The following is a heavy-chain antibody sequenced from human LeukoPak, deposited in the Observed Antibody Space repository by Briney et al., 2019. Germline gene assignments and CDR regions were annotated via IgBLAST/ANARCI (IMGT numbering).Heavy chain of an antibody. Sequence: GGSLTLSCEGSGFSVSTNYMNWVRQAPGKGLEWVSILYGGGSTYYADSVKGRFTVSRDSSKNTLYLHMNSLRAEDTAVYYCAGVGDHYHRYLDVWGRGTLVTASS. CDR2: LYGGGST. J-gene: IGHJ2*01. CDR3: AGVGDHYHRYLDV. CDR1: GFSVSTNY. D-gene: IGHD1-14*01. V-gene: IGHV3-53*01.